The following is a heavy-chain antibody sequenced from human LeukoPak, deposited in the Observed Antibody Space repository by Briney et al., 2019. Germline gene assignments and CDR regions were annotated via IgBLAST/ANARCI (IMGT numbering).Heavy chain of an antibody. CDR2: INPNSGGT. D-gene: IGHD6-19*01. J-gene: IGHJ5*02. CDR1: GYTFTGYY. CDR3: CIDLRVAVAGYNCFDP. Sequence: ASVKVSCKASGYTFTGYYMHWVRQAPGQGLEWMGWINPNSGGTNYAQKFQGRVTMTRETSIRPPYTELSRIRSEETAQYYRCIDLRVAVAGYNCFDPWGQGTLFTVSS. V-gene: IGHV1-2*02.